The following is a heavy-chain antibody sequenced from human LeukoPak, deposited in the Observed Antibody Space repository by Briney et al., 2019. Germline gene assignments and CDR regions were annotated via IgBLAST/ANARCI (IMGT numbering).Heavy chain of an antibody. CDR2: IRSSGTTI. D-gene: IGHD3-10*01. CDR3: AREGTYGSGDHYHYYMDV. Sequence: PGGSLRLSCVASGFTFSSYGMNWVRQAPGKGLEWVSYIRSSGTTIYSADSVKGRFTISRDNAKNSLYLQMNSLRAEDTAVHYCAREGTYGSGDHYHYYMDVWGRGTTVTVSS. CDR1: GFTFSSYG. J-gene: IGHJ6*03. V-gene: IGHV3-48*01.